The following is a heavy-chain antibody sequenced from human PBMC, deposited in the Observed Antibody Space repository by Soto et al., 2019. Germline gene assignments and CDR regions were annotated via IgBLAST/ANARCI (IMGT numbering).Heavy chain of an antibody. D-gene: IGHD3-3*01. CDR3: AAGWLRFLEWFPQPYYGMDV. CDR1: EFTFSNYA. CDR2: IWYDGSNK. V-gene: IGHV3-33*08. Sequence: GGSLRLSCAASEFTFSNYAMSWVRQAPGKGLEWVAVIWYDGSNKYYADSVKGRFTISRDNSKNTLYLQMNSLRAEDTAVYYCAAGWLRFLEWFPQPYYGMDVWGQGTTVTVSS. J-gene: IGHJ6*02.